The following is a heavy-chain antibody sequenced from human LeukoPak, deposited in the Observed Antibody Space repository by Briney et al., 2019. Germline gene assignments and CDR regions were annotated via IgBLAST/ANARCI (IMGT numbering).Heavy chain of an antibody. CDR3: ARDGVEYSSSSPLDY. D-gene: IGHD6-6*01. CDR2: INPSGGST. CDR1: GYTFTSYY. V-gene: IGHV1-46*01. J-gene: IGHJ4*02. Sequence: AASVKVSCKASGYTFTSYYMHWVRQAPGQGLEWMGIINPSGGSTSYAQKFQGRVTMTRDTSTSTVYMELSSLRSEDTAVYYCARDGVEYSSSSPLDYWGQGTLVTVSS.